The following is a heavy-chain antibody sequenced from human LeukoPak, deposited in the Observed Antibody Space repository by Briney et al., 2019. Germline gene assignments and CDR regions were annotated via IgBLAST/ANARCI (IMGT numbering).Heavy chain of an antibody. D-gene: IGHD1-26*01. Sequence: PWETLSHTCIVSGGSLNSYYWCSIRQPPGKGRWWIGRIYNRGSTNNNPSLKRRVTILVHMPKSQFSLKLSSVPAADTAVYYCARIRRWELLLVATPHDAFDIWGQGTMVTVSP. CDR1: GGSLNSYY. J-gene: IGHJ3*02. CDR3: ARIRRWELLLVATPHDAFDI. CDR2: IYNRGST. V-gene: IGHV4-59*01.